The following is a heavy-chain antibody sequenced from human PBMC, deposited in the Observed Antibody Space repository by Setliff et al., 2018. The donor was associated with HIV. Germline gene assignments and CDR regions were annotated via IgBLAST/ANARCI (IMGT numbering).Heavy chain of an antibody. CDR1: GGSLSGHYY. D-gene: IGHD6-19*01. V-gene: IGHV4-39*01. J-gene: IGHJ5*02. CDR3: ARPHSGRGGGAWFDP. CDR2: ILSGRDT. Sequence: SETLSLTCAFYGGSLSGHYYWGWIRQPPGKGLEWIGNILSGRDTYYNPSLKSRVSMSVDTSKNQFSLRLTSVTAADTAVYFCARPHSGRGGGAWFDPWGQGTLVTVSS.